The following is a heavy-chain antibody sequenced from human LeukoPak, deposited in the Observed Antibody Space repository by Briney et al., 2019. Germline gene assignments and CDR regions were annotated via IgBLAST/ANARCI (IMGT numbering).Heavy chain of an antibody. D-gene: IGHD6-19*01. V-gene: IGHV4-39*07. Sequence: SETLSLTCTASGGSISSSSYYWGWIRQPPGKGLEWIGSIYYSGSTYYNPSLKSRVTISVDTSKNQFSLKLSSVTAADTAVYYCARPRSGWYYFDYWGQGTLVTVSS. CDR2: IYYSGST. CDR1: GGSISSSSYY. J-gene: IGHJ4*02. CDR3: ARPRSGWYYFDY.